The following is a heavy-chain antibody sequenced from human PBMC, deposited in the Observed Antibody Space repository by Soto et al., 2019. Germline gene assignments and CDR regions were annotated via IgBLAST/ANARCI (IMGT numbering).Heavy chain of an antibody. V-gene: IGHV4-59*01. D-gene: IGHD3-10*01. CDR2: IYYSGST. CDR3: ARVWGGAFDI. CDR1: GGFMSCYC. J-gene: IGHJ3*02. Sequence: SETLSRTYKVCGGFMSCYCWRWIRQPPGKGLEWIGYIYYSGSTNYNPSLKSRVTISVDTSKNQFSLKLSSVTAADTAVYYCARVWGGAFDIWGQGTMVTVSS.